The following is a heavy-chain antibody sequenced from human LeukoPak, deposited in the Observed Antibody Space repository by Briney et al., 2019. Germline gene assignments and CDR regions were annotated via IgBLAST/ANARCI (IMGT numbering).Heavy chain of an antibody. Sequence: GGSLRLSCAASGFTFDDYAIHWVRQAPGKGLEWVSGISWNSGSRGYADSVKGRFTISRDNAKNSLYLQMNSLRAEDTAVYYCAKLLYYYDSSQPYWGQGTLVTVSS. V-gene: IGHV3-9*01. CDR1: GFTFDDYA. CDR2: ISWNSGSR. J-gene: IGHJ4*02. CDR3: AKLLYYYDSSQPY. D-gene: IGHD3-22*01.